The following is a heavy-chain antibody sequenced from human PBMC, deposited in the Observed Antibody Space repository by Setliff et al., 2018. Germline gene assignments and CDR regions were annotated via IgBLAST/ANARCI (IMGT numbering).Heavy chain of an antibody. V-gene: IGHV3-7*01. CDR3: ARDGGLLQFLEWSRSYMDV. D-gene: IGHD3-3*01. CDR2: IKEDGSEK. J-gene: IGHJ6*03. Sequence: PGGSLRLSCAASGFTFSSYWMSWVRQAPGEGLEWVANIKEDGSEKYYVDSVKGRFTISRDNAKNALYLQMNSLRAEDTAVYYCARDGGLLQFLEWSRSYMDVWGKGTTVTVSS. CDR1: GFTFSSYW.